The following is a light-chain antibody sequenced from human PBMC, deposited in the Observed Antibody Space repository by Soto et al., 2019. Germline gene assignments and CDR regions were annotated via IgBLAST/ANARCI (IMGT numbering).Light chain of an antibody. V-gene: IGKV3-20*01. Sequence: EIVLTQSPGTLSLSPGERATLSCRASQSVSSSYLSWYQQKPGQAPRLLIYGASSSATGIPDRFSGSVSGTDFTLTISRLETEDFAVYYCQQYGSSPTWTFGQGTKVEIK. J-gene: IGKJ1*01. CDR1: QSVSSSY. CDR3: QQYGSSPTWT. CDR2: GAS.